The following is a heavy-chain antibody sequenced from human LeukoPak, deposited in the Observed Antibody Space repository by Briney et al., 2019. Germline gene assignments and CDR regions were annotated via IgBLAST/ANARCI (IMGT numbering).Heavy chain of an antibody. CDR1: GGSFSGYY. CDR2: INHSGST. J-gene: IGHJ3*02. D-gene: IGHD6-19*01. Sequence: PSETLSLTCAVYGGSFSGYYWSWIRQPPGKGLEWIGEINHSGSTNYNPSLKSRVTISVDTSKNQFSLKLSSVTAADTAVYYCARGRYRLRYSSGSHDAFDIWGQGTMVTVSS. V-gene: IGHV4-34*01. CDR3: ARGRYRLRYSSGSHDAFDI.